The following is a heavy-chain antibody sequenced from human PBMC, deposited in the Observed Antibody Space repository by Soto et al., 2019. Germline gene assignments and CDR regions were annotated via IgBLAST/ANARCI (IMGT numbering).Heavy chain of an antibody. V-gene: IGHV1-18*01. D-gene: IGHD2-8*01. J-gene: IGHJ5*02. CDR3: ARGSIVPVPNWFDP. CDR1: GYTFNTYG. Sequence: QVQLVQSGAEVKKLGASVKVSCKASGYTFNTYGITWVRQAPGQGLEWMGWISTYNGNTKYPHNLQGRVTMTTDTSTATAYMELRSLRSDDTAVYYCARGSIVPVPNWFDPWGQGTLVTVSS. CDR2: ISTYNGNT.